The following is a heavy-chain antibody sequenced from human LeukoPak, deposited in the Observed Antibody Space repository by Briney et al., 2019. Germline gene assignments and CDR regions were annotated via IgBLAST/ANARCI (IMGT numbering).Heavy chain of an antibody. D-gene: IGHD3-9*01. CDR3: ARALRYFDLDY. Sequence: PGGSLRLSCAASGFTFSSYSMNWVRQAPGKGLEWVSYISSSSSTIYYADSVKGRFTISRDNAKNSLYLQMNSLRAEDTAVYYCARALRYFDLDYWGQGTLVTVSS. CDR1: GFTFSSYS. J-gene: IGHJ4*02. V-gene: IGHV3-48*01. CDR2: ISSSSSTI.